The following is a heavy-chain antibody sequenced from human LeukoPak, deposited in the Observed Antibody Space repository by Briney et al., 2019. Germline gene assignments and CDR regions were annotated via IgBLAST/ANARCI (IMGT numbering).Heavy chain of an antibody. CDR2: IYYSGST. CDR1: GGSISSSSYY. CDR3: AGEVVAHYYFDY. J-gene: IGHJ4*02. D-gene: IGHD2-15*01. Sequence: SETLSLTCTVSGGSISSSSYYWGWIRQPPGKGLEWIGSIYYSGSTYYNPSLKSRVTISVDTSKNQYSLKLSSVTAADTAVYYCAGEVVAHYYFDYWGQRTLVTVSS. V-gene: IGHV4-39*02.